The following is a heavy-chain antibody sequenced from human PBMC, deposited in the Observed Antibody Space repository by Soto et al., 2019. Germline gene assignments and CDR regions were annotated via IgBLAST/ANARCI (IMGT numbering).Heavy chain of an antibody. Sequence: VQLVESGGGVVQPGRSLRLSCAASGFTFSDYAMHWVRQAPGKGLEWVAGVSHDGRNTHYEDSVKGRFTISRDSSKNTVSLEMTSLRAEDTAVYYCAKGGRQWLVTSDFNYWGQGALVTVSS. CDR1: GFTFSDYA. CDR3: AKGGRQWLVTSDFNY. CDR2: VSHDGRNT. J-gene: IGHJ4*02. V-gene: IGHV3-30*18. D-gene: IGHD6-19*01.